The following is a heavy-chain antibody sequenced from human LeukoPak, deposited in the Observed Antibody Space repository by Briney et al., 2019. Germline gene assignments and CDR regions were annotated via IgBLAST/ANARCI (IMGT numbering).Heavy chain of an antibody. CDR1: GYTLTHYA. D-gene: IGHD6-19*01. J-gene: IGHJ4*02. CDR3: ARDRAAYSSGWGYFDY. CDR2: INTNTGNP. Sequence: GASVKASCKASGYTLTHYAMNWVRQAPGQGLEWMGWINTNTGNPTYAQGFTGRFVFSLDTSVSTSNLHISSLKAEDTAVYYCARDRAAYSSGWGYFDYWGQGTLVTVSS. V-gene: IGHV7-4-1*02.